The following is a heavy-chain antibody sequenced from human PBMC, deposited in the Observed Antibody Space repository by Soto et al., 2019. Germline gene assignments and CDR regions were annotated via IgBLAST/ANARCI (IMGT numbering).Heavy chain of an antibody. CDR2: ISGSGGST. CDR3: AKEKGGAQVHSRSWIPHGN. J-gene: IGHJ4*02. Sequence: EVQLLESGGGLVQPGGSLRLSCAASGFTFSSYAMSWVRQAPGKGLEWVSAISGSGGSTYNADSAKGRFTIPRNISKNPLYRQMNRLRGGDTAVNYCAKEKGGAQVHSRSWIPHGNGVQGSLVTVS. D-gene: IGHD6-13*01. CDR1: GFTFSSYA. V-gene: IGHV3-23*01.